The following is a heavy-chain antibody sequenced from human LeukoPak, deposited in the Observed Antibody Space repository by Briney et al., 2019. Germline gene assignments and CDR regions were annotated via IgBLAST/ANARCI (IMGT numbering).Heavy chain of an antibody. D-gene: IGHD1-14*01. CDR2: ISGSGAST. V-gene: IGHV3-23*01. CDR1: GFTFSSYA. Sequence: GGSLRLSCAASGFTFSSYAMSWVRQAPGKGLEWVSAISGSGASTYYADSVKGRFTISRDNSKNTLLLQMDSLRAEDKAVYYCAKNQDGYYYYGMDVWGQGTTVSV. CDR3: AKNQDGYYYYGMDV. J-gene: IGHJ6*02.